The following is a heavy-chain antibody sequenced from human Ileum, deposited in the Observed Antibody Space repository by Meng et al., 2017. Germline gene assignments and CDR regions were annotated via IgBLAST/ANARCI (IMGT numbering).Heavy chain of an antibody. CDR3: ARRAHYGDPPR. D-gene: IGHD4-17*01. V-gene: IGHV4-39*01. CDR2: IYYGGST. CDR1: SGSFTNNNYY. J-gene: IGHJ4*02. Sequence: QLRLQESGPGLVKPSETLSLTCSVSSGSFTNNNYYWVGIRRPPGKGLEWIGSIYYGGSTYYNPSLKSRVTISVDTSTNQFSLKLISVTAADTAVYYCARRAHYGDPPRWGQGTLVTVSS.